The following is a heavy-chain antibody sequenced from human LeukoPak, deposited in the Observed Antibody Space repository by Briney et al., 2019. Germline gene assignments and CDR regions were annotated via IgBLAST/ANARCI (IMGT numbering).Heavy chain of an antibody. Sequence: SETLSLTCTASSGSISSSSYYWGWIRQPPGKGLEWIGSIYYSGSTYYNPSLKSRVTISVDTSKNQFSLKLSSVTAADTAVYYCARRAALTVTIYYYYGMDVWGQGTTVTVSS. CDR2: IYYSGST. J-gene: IGHJ6*02. V-gene: IGHV4-39*01. CDR3: ARRAALTVTIYYYYGMDV. CDR1: SGSISSSSYY. D-gene: IGHD4-17*01.